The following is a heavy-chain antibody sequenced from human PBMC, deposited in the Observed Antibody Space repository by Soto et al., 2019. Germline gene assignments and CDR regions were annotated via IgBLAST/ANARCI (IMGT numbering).Heavy chain of an antibody. J-gene: IGHJ6*02. CDR2: LYYSGST. CDR3: ARVVVVAYDMDV. CDR1: GGSVISGSYY. Sequence: SETLSLTCTVSGGSVISGSYYWSWIRQPPGKGLEWIGNLYYSGSTNYNPSLKSRVTILVDMPKNRFSLKLRSVTAADTAVYYCARVVVVAYDMDVWGQGTTVTVSS. D-gene: IGHD2-15*01. V-gene: IGHV4-61*01.